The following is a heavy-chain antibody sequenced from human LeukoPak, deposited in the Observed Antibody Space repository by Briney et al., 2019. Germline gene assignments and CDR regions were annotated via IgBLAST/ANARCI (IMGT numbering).Heavy chain of an antibody. V-gene: IGHV5-51*01. CDR1: GYSFTTYW. CDR2: IYPGDSDT. Sequence: PGESLKISCKGSGYSFTTYWIGWVRQMPGRGLEWMGIIYPGDSDTRYSTSFQGQVTISADKSISTAYLQWSSLKASDTAMYYCARQFRDSSGYYSYYFDYWGQGTLVTVSS. D-gene: IGHD3-22*01. CDR3: ARQFRDSSGYYSYYFDY. J-gene: IGHJ4*02.